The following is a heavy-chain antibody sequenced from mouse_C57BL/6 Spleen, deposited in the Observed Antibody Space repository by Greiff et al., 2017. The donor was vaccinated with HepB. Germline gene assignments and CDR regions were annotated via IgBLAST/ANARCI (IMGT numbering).Heavy chain of an antibody. V-gene: IGHV8-12*01. CDR2: IYWDDDK. J-gene: IGHJ3*01. CDR3: ARSYDTRGVGWFAY. Sequence: QVTLKESGPGILQSSQTLSLTCSFSGFSLSTSGMGVSWIRQPSGKGLEWLAHIYWDDDKRYNPSLKSRLTISKDTSRNQKFLKITSVDTAETATYYCARSYDTRGVGWFAYWGQGTLVTVSA. D-gene: IGHD2-3*01. CDR1: GFSLSTSGMG.